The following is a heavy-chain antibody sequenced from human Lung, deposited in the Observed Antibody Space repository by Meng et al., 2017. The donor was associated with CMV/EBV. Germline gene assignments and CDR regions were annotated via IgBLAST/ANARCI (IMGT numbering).Heavy chain of an antibody. V-gene: IGHV3-30-3*01. Sequence: GGSLILSCAASGFIFSNYAMHWVRQAPGKGLEWVTVISYNGGNKYYADSVKGRFTVSRDNSKNTLYLQMNSLRTEDTAVYYCARGGALSEPGTVRGSFDYWGQGXLVTVSS. CDR3: ARGGALSEPGTVRGSFDY. CDR1: GFIFSNYA. D-gene: IGHD3-10*02. CDR2: ISYNGGNK. J-gene: IGHJ4*02.